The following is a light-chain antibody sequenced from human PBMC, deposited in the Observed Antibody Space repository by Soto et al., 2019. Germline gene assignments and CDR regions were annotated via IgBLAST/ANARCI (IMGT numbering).Light chain of an antibody. J-gene: IGKJ5*01. V-gene: IGKV1-5*01. CDR2: DAS. CDR3: QQYNEWPPIT. Sequence: DFQMTQSPSTLSASVGDRVTITCRASQNIRSRLAWFQQKPGKAPKLLIYDASSLESGVPQRFSGSGSGTEFTLTISSLQTEDSAVYYCQQYNEWPPITFGQGTRLEIK. CDR1: QNIRSR.